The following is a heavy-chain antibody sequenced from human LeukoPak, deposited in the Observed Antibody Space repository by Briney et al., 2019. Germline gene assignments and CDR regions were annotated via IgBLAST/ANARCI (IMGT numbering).Heavy chain of an antibody. CDR3: ARAVREATPDY. J-gene: IGHJ4*02. CDR1: GFTFSSYS. Sequence: GGSLRLSCAASGFTFSSYSMNWVRQAPGKGLEWVSSISSSTSYIYYADSVKGRFTISRDNAKNSLYLQMNSLRAEDTAVYYCARAVREATPDYWGQGTLVSVSS. D-gene: IGHD5-12*01. CDR2: ISSSTSYI. V-gene: IGHV3-21*01.